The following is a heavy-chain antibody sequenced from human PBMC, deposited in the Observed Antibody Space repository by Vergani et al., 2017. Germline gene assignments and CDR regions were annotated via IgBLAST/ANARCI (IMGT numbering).Heavy chain of an antibody. CDR2: INPSGGST. CDR1: GYTFTSYY. V-gene: IGHV1-46*01. CDR3: ARDASARSSQPHDYYSYMDV. Sequence: QVQLVQSGAEVKKPGASVKVSCKASGYTFTSYYMHWVRQAPGQGLEWMGIINPSGGSTSYAQKFQGRVTMTRDTSTSTVYMELSSLRSEDTAVYYCARDASARSSQPHDYYSYMDVWGKGTTVTVSS. J-gene: IGHJ6*03. D-gene: IGHD2-2*01.